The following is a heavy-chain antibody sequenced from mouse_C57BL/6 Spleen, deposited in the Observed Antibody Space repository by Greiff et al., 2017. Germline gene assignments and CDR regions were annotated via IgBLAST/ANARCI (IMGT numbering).Heavy chain of an antibody. CDR3: AREDYGNSWFAY. CDR2: IDPSGSAT. Sequence: VQLQQPGAGLVRPGSSVKLSCTASGFTFTSYWMHWVQQSPIQGLEWIGNIDPSGSATHYTQTFKDKGTLTVDKSTSTAYMQLSSLTSEDSAVYYCAREDYGNSWFAYWGQGTLVTVSA. CDR1: GFTFTSYW. V-gene: IGHV1-52*01. D-gene: IGHD2-1*01. J-gene: IGHJ3*01.